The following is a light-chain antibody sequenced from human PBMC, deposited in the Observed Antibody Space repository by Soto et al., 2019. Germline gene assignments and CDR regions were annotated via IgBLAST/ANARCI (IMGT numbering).Light chain of an antibody. V-gene: IGKV1-6*01. J-gene: IGKJ1*01. CDR2: AAS. CDR3: LQDHDYPHT. CDR1: QGVGDD. Sequence: AIQMTQSPSSLSASVGDRVTITCRARQGVGDDLGWYQQRPGKAPKVLIYAASTLQSGVPSRFSGSGSGTFFTLTISRLQPDDSATYYCLQDHDYPHTFGQGTKVEIK.